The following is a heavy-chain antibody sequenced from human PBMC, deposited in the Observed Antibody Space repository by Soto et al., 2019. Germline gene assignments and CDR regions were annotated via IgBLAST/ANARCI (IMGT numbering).Heavy chain of an antibody. CDR2: ISSSGSTI. D-gene: IGHD6-6*01. V-gene: IGHV3-48*03. J-gene: IGHJ6*02. Sequence: GGSLRLSCAASGFTFSSYEMNWVRQAPGKGLEWVSYISSSGSTIYYADSVKGRFTISRDNAKNSLYLQMNSLRAEDTAVYYCARRIAAYYYYGMDVWGQGTTVTVSS. CDR1: GFTFSSYE. CDR3: ARRIAAYYYYGMDV.